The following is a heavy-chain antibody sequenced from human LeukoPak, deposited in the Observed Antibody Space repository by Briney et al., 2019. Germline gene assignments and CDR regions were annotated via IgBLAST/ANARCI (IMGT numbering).Heavy chain of an antibody. CDR3: ARDRNYDILTGAAMDY. CDR2: ISPYNGNT. J-gene: IGHJ4*02. CDR1: HYTFTNYG. V-gene: IGHV1-18*01. D-gene: IGHD3-9*01. Sequence: ASVEVSCKAAHYTFTNYGISWVRQAPGQGLEWLGWISPYNGNTHFAQKLQGRLTMTSDTSTNTVYMEMRSLSSDDTAVYYCARDRNYDILTGAAMDYWGQETLVTVSS.